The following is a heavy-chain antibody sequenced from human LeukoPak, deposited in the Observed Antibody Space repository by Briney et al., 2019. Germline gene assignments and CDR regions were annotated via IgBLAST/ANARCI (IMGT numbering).Heavy chain of an antibody. D-gene: IGHD3-3*01. CDR3: ARVRSDFWSGYYRGYYYGMDV. V-gene: IGHV4-59*01. CDR2: IYYSGST. J-gene: IGHJ6*02. CDR1: GGSISSYY. Sequence: SETLSLTCTVSGGSISSYYWSWIRQPPGKGLEWIGYIYYSGSTNYNPSLKSRVTISVDTSKNQFSLKLSSVTAADTAVYYCARVRSDFWSGYYRGYYYGMDVWGQGTTVTVSS.